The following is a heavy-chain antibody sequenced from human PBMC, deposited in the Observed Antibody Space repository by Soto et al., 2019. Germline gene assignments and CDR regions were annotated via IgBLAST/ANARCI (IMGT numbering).Heavy chain of an antibody. J-gene: IGHJ6*02. D-gene: IGHD6-13*01. Sequence: KTSETLSLTCAVYGGSFSGYYWSWIRQPPGKGLEWIGEINHSGSTNYNPSLKSRVTISVDTSKNQFSLKLSSVTAADTAVYYCARVSSSWSYYYYGMDVWGQGTTVTVSS. CDR3: ARVSSSWSYYYYGMDV. V-gene: IGHV4-34*01. CDR2: INHSGST. CDR1: GGSFSGYY.